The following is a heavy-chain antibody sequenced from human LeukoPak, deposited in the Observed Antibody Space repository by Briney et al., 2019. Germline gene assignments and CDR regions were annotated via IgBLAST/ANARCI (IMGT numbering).Heavy chain of an antibody. CDR1: GYTFIGYY. CDR2: INPNSGGS. V-gene: IGHV1-2*06. D-gene: IGHD2-15*01. J-gene: IGHJ4*02. Sequence: ASVMVSCKASGYTFIGYYMHRVREATGQGLEWMGRINPNSGGSNYVQKFQGRVTMTRDTSISTAYMELSRLRSDDSAVYYSATASLYCSGGSCYEYWGQGTLVTVSS. CDR3: ATASLYCSGGSCYEY.